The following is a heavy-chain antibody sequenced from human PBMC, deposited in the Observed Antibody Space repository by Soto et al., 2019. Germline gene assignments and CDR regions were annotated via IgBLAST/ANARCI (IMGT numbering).Heavy chain of an antibody. CDR1: GGSISSSSYY. CDR2: IYYSGST. Sequence: QLQLQESGPGLVKPSETLSLTCTVSGGSISSSSYYWGWIRQPPGKGLEWIGSIYYSGSTYYNPSLKSRVTISVDTSMNQCSLKLSSVTAEDSAVYYCAPASTMIASWGQGTLVTVSS. D-gene: IGHD3-22*01. V-gene: IGHV4-39*01. J-gene: IGHJ5*02. CDR3: APASTMIAS.